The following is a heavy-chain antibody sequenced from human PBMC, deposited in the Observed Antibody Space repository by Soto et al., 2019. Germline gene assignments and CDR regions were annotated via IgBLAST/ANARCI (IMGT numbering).Heavy chain of an antibody. D-gene: IGHD3-16*01. Sequence: ASVKVSCKTSGYTLTYYHMHWVRQAPGQRLEWMGWINAGNGNTKYSQKFQGRVTITRDTSASTAYMELSSLRSEDTAVYYCARGLNVYYFDYWGQGTLVTVSS. J-gene: IGHJ4*02. CDR3: ARGLNVYYFDY. CDR1: GYTLTYYH. CDR2: INAGNGNT. V-gene: IGHV1-3*01.